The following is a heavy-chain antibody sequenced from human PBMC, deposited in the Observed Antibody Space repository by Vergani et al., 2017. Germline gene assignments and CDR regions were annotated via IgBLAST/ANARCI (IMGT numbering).Heavy chain of an antibody. CDR3: ARDPENVVVTAIGWFDP. Sequence: EVQLVESGGGLIQPGGSLRLSCAASGFTVSSNYMSWVRQAPGKGLEWVSVIYSGGSTYYADSVKGRFTISRDNSKNTLYLQMNSLRAEDTAVYYCARDPENVVVTAIGWFDPWGQGTLVTVSS. CDR2: IYSGGST. D-gene: IGHD2-21*02. J-gene: IGHJ5*02. CDR1: GFTVSSNY. V-gene: IGHV3-53*01.